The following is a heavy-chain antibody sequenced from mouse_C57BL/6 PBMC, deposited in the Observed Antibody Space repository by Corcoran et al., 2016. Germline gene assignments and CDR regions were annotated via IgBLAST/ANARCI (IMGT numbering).Heavy chain of an antibody. CDR1: GYAFSSYW. CDR3: ARRGSYYSNYGGAWFAY. V-gene: IGHV1-80*01. D-gene: IGHD2-5*01. CDR2: IYPGDGDT. Sequence: QVQLQQSGAELVKPGASVKISCKASGYAFSSYWMNWVKQRPGKGLEWIGQIYPGDGDTNYNGKFKGKATLTADKSSSTAYMQLSSLTSEDSAVYFCARRGSYYSNYGGAWFAYWGQGTLVTVSA. J-gene: IGHJ3*01.